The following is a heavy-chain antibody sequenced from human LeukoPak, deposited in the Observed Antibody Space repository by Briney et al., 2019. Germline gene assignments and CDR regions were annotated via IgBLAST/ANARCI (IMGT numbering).Heavy chain of an antibody. Sequence: SGPTLVNPTQTLTLTCTFSGFSLSTSGVGVGWIRQPPGKALEWLALIYWDDDKYYSTSLKTRLTISKDTSKNQVVLTMTNMDPVDTATYYCARARIPHPAFDIWGQGTMVTVSS. CDR3: ARARIPHPAFDI. D-gene: IGHD2-21*01. CDR1: GFSLSTSGVG. J-gene: IGHJ3*02. CDR2: IYWDDDK. V-gene: IGHV2-70*01.